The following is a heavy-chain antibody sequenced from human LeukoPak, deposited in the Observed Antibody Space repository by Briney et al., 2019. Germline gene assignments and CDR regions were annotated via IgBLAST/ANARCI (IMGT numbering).Heavy chain of an antibody. CDR3: ARASYGSGRVVHLNAFDI. D-gene: IGHD3-10*01. CDR1: GGAISSGGYY. Sequence: SQTLSLTCTVSGGAISSGGYYWSWIRQRPGKGLEWIGYIYYSGSIYYNPSLKSRVTISVDTSKSQFSLKLSSVTAADTAVYYCARASYGSGRVVHLNAFDIWGQGTMVTVSS. V-gene: IGHV4-31*03. J-gene: IGHJ3*02. CDR2: IYYSGSI.